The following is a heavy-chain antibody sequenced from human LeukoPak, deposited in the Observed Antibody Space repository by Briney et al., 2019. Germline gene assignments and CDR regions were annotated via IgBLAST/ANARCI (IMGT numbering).Heavy chain of an antibody. CDR1: GFTFHNHG. Sequence: GGSLRLSCEASGFTFHNHGMSWVRQAPGKGLEWISVISGSSMSTYYADSVKGRFTVSRDNSKNTVYLQMSSLRVEDSAIYYCGKDSRPSVTTFRSRWTDYWGQGILFTVSS. D-gene: IGHD4-11*01. CDR3: GKDSRPSVTTFRSRWTDY. V-gene: IGHV3-23*01. J-gene: IGHJ4*02. CDR2: ISGSSMST.